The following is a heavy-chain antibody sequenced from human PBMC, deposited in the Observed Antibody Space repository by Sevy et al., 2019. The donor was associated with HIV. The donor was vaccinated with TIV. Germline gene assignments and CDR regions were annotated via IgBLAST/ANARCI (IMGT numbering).Heavy chain of an antibody. CDR1: GFIFRSYW. CDR2: IKLDGSDK. Sequence: GGSLRLSCAASGFIFRSYWMSWVRQAPGKGPEWVANIKLDGSDKNYVDAVKGRFTISRDNAKNSLYLQMNRLRDEDTAVYYCARDRHYGGNLVFDFDIWGQGTMVTVSS. J-gene: IGHJ3*02. V-gene: IGHV3-7*01. CDR3: ARDRHYGGNLVFDFDI. D-gene: IGHD2-21*02.